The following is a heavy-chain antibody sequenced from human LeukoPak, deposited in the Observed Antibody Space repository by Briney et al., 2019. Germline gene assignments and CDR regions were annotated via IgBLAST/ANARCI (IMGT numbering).Heavy chain of an antibody. J-gene: IGHJ4*02. CDR2: LYTSGIT. CDR3: ARMLSAYFDY. Sequence: SETLSLTCTVSGGSISRYSWSWIRQPAGKGLEWHGRLYTSGITKYNPSLKSRVTMSVDTSKNQFSLRLSSVIVADTAVYYCARMLSAYFDYWGQGILVTVSS. V-gene: IGHV4-4*07. D-gene: IGHD2-8*01. CDR1: GGSISRYS.